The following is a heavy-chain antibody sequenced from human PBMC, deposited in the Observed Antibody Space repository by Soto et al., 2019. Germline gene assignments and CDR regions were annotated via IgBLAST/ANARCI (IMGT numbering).Heavy chain of an antibody. J-gene: IGHJ4*01. D-gene: IGHD3-3*01. CDR3: VRDFGDLHDFWSGSAY. CDR1: GDSISRFYY. V-gene: IGHV4-38-2*02. CDR2: VFHSGTT. Sequence: SETLSLTCCCSGDSISRFYYWGFVRQAPCEGLELIGSVFHSGTTYSTPSRKTRLTISVDTSKNQFSLDLNAVTAADTAVYYCVRDFGDLHDFWSGSAYWGHGIPVTVSS.